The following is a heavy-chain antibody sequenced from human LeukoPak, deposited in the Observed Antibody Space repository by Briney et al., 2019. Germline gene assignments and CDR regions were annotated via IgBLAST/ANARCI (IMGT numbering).Heavy chain of an antibody. V-gene: IGHV3-33*01. CDR2: IWYDGSEQ. J-gene: IGHJ1*01. CDR1: GFTFSTYA. Sequence: GGSLRLSCAASGFTFSTYAIHWVRQAPGKGLEWVAVIWYDGSEQYYADSVKGRFIISRDNSKSTSDLQMNSPRAEDTAVYYCARAGDSRWGELSPWGQGTLVTVSA. CDR3: ARAGDSRWGELSP. D-gene: IGHD3-16*02.